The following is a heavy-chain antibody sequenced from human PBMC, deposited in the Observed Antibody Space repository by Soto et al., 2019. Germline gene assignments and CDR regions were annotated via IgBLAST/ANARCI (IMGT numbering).Heavy chain of an antibody. CDR3: AKGREYYYYYGLDA. V-gene: IGHV3-23*01. CDR1: GFTFSSSA. Sequence: EVQLLESGGGLVQPRGSLRLSCAGTGFTFSSSAMSWVRQPPGKGLEWVSGLSGGGGSTYLADSVKGRFTISRDNSKNTLYLQMNSLRAEDTAVYYCAKGREYYYYYGLDAWGQGTTVTVSS. J-gene: IGHJ6*02. CDR2: LSGGGGST.